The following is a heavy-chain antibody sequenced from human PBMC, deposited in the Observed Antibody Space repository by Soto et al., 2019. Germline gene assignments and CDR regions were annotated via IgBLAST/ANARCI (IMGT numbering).Heavy chain of an antibody. CDR2: INAGNGNT. J-gene: IGHJ6*02. CDR1: GYTFTSYA. V-gene: IGHV1-3*01. CDR3: ARDNEQQTLSPPYYYYGMDV. Sequence: QVQLVQSGAEVKKPGASVKVSCKASGYTFTSYAMHWVRQAPGQRLEWMGWINAGNGNTKYSQKFQGRVTITRDTSASKAYMELSSLRSEDTAVYYCARDNEQQTLSPPYYYYGMDVWGQGTTVTVSS. D-gene: IGHD6-13*01.